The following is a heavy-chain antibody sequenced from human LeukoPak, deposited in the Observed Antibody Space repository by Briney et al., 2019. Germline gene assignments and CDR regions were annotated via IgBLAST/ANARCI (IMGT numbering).Heavy chain of an antibody. CDR2: IYYSGST. CDR1: GFTFSSYA. D-gene: IGHD6-13*01. CDR3: ARDPLLAAAGTTY. J-gene: IGHJ4*02. Sequence: LRLSCVASGFTFSSYAMSWVRQSPGKGLEWIGYIYYSGSTYYNPSLKSRVTISVDTSKNQFSLKLSSVTAADTAVYYCARDPLLAAAGTTYWGQGTLVTVSS. V-gene: IGHV4-30-4*08.